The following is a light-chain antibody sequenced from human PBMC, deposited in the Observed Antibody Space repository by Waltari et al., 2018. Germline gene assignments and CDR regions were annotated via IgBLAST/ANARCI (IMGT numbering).Light chain of an antibody. CDR1: QSLNRA. V-gene: IGKV3-20*01. CDR3: QHYVRLPVA. CDR2: GLS. J-gene: IGKJ1*01. Sequence: EIVLTQSPDTLSLSPGERATLSCRSIQSLNRALAWYQQNPGLAPRLLIYGLSTRATGIPDRFSGSGSGTDFSLTITRLEPEDFAVYYCQHYVRLPVAFGQGTKVDI.